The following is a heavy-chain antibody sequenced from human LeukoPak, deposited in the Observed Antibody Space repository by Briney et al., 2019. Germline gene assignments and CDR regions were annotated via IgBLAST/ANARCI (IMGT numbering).Heavy chain of an antibody. Sequence: GGSLRLSCAGSGFTFSSYWMSWVRQAPGKRLEWVSAISGSGGSTYYADSVKGRFTISRDNSKNTLYLQMNSLRAEDTAVYYCAKGPNSSGYDAFDIWGQGTMVTVSS. CDR2: ISGSGGST. J-gene: IGHJ3*02. V-gene: IGHV3-23*01. CDR3: AKGPNSSGYDAFDI. D-gene: IGHD3-22*01. CDR1: GFTFSSYW.